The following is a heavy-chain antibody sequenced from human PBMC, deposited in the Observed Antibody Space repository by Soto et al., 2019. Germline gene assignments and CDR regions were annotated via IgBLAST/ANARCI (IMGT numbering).Heavy chain of an antibody. CDR3: ARLPYDSRAYYFDY. Sequence: EVQLLESGGGLVQPGGSLRLSCAASGFTFSSYAMSWVRQAPGKGLEWVSAISGSGGSTYYADSVKGRFTISRDNAKNSLYLQMNSLRAEDTAVYYCARLPYDSRAYYFDYWGQGTLVTVSS. D-gene: IGHD3-22*01. J-gene: IGHJ4*02. V-gene: IGHV3-23*01. CDR2: ISGSGGST. CDR1: GFTFSSYA.